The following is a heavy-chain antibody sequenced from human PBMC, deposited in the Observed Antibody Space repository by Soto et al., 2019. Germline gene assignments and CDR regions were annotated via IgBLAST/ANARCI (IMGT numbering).Heavy chain of an antibody. Sequence: GGSLRLSCAASGFTFSSYDMQWVRQATGKGLEWVSAIGTAGDTYYPGSVKGRFTISGENAKNSLYLQMNSLRAGDTAVYYCARAQGTRRDSSGYSNDAFDIWGQGTMVTVSS. CDR3: ARAQGTRRDSSGYSNDAFDI. CDR1: GFTFSSYD. J-gene: IGHJ3*02. V-gene: IGHV3-13*01. CDR2: IGTAGDT. D-gene: IGHD3-22*01.